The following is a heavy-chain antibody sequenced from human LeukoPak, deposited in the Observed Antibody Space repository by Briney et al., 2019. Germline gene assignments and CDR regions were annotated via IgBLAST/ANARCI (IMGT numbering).Heavy chain of an antibody. CDR1: GFTFSSYA. J-gene: IGHJ4*02. D-gene: IGHD3-10*01. CDR3: AKKVTGNYNNPLDY. CDR2: ISVSGGST. V-gene: IGHV3-23*01. Sequence: PGGSLRLSCAASGFTFSSYAMSWVRQAPGKGLEWVSAISVSGGSTYYADSVKGRFTISRDNSKNTLYLQMNSLTAEDTAVYYCAKKVTGNYNNPLDYWGQGTLVTVSS.